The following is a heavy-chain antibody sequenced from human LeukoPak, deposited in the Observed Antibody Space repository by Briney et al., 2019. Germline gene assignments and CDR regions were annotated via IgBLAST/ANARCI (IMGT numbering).Heavy chain of an antibody. CDR3: AIPDIVVVPALPDDY. CDR1: GYTFTSYG. V-gene: IGHV1-18*01. J-gene: IGHJ4*02. D-gene: IGHD2-2*01. CDR2: ISAYNGNT. Sequence: ASVKVSCKASGYTFTSYGISWVRQAPGQGLEWMGWISAYNGNTNYAQKLQGRVTMTTDTSPSTAYMELRSLRSAATAVYYCAIPDIVVVPALPDDYWGQGTLVTVSS.